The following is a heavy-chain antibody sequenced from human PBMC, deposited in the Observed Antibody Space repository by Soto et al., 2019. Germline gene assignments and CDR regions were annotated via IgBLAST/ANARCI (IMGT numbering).Heavy chain of an antibody. CDR2: IYYSGST. CDR1: GGSISSYY. V-gene: IGHV4-59*08. CDR3: SRTRDQYCSGGSCYYYYYMAV. D-gene: IGHD2-15*01. J-gene: IGHJ6*03. Sequence: SETLSLTCTVSGGSISSYYWSWIRQPPGKGLEWIGYIYYSGSTNYNPSLKSRVTISLDTSKNQFSLSLSSLTAADTAVYYCSRTRDQYCSGGSCYYYYYMAVWGKGTTVTVS.